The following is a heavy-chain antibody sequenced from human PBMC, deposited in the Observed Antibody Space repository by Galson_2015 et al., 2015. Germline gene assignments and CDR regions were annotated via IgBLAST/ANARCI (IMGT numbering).Heavy chain of an antibody. V-gene: IGHV3-9*01. D-gene: IGHD3-22*01. Sequence: SPRLSYAASGFTFDDYAMHWVRQAPGKGLEWVSGISWNSGSIGYADSVKGRFTISRDNAKNSLYLQMNSLRAEDTALYYCAKGRDSSDLVDAFDIWGQGTMVTVSS. J-gene: IGHJ3*02. CDR1: GFTFDDYA. CDR3: AKGRDSSDLVDAFDI. CDR2: ISWNSGSI.